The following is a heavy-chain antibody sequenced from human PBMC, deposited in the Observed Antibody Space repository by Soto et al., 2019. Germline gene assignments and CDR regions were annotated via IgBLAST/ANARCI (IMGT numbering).Heavy chain of an antibody. J-gene: IGHJ6*02. Sequence: SVKVSCKASGGTFSSYAISWVRQAPGQGLEWMGGIIPIFGTANYAQKFQGRVTITADESTSTAYMELSSLRSEDTAVYYCARVLAALYYYYGMDVWGQGTTVTVSS. CDR1: GGTFSSYA. D-gene: IGHD6-6*01. CDR2: IIPIFGTA. V-gene: IGHV1-69*13. CDR3: ARVLAALYYYYGMDV.